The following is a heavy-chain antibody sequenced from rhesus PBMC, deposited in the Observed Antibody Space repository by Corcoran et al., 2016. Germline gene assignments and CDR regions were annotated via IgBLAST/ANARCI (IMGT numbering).Heavy chain of an antibody. V-gene: IGHV3S25*01. Sequence: EVQLVESGGGLAKPGGSLRLSCAASGFTFRSYWWIWVGQAPGRGLEWVSAINSGGGSTYYADSVKGLFTISRDNSKNTLSLQMNSLRAEDTAVYYCAKVRVSGNYYYYFDYWGQGVLVTVSS. CDR3: AKVRVSGNYYYYFDY. D-gene: IGHD3-16*01. J-gene: IGHJ4*01. CDR1: GFTFRSYW. CDR2: INSGGGST.